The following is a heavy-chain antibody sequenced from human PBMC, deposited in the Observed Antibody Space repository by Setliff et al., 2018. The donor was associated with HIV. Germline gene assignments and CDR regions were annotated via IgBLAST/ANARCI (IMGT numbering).Heavy chain of an antibody. CDR1: GFTFKTSA. CDR3: TAQGSVTNYNVWGGPFWYFDL. D-gene: IGHD3-3*01. J-gene: IGHJ2*01. V-gene: IGHV3-30*03. CDR2: ISYGGKNI. Sequence: GESLKISCRGSGFTFKTSALHWVRQAPGKGLEWVALISYGGKNIYYADSVQGRFTISRDNSKKILYLQMNSLRAEDTAVYYCTAQGSVTNYNVWGGPFWYFDLWGRGTLVTVSS.